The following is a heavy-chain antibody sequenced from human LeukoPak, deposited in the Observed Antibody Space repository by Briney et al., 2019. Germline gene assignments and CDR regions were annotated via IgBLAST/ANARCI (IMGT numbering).Heavy chain of an antibody. CDR3: AGDLAYDSSGPIDY. CDR1: GYTFTSYG. D-gene: IGHD3-22*01. CDR2: ISAYNGNT. Sequence: ASVKVSCKASGYTFTSYGISWVRQAPGQGLEWMGWISAYNGNTNYAQKLQGRVTMTTDTSTSTAYMELRSLRSDDTAVYYCAGDLAYDSSGPIDYWGQGTLVTVSS. J-gene: IGHJ4*02. V-gene: IGHV1-18*01.